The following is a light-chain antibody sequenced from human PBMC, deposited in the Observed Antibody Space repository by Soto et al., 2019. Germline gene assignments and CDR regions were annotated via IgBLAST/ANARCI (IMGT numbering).Light chain of an antibody. CDR3: CSYAGNNIFV. CDR1: STDVGGYNY. J-gene: IGLJ1*01. V-gene: IGLV2-23*01. Sequence: QSVLTQPASVSGSPGQSITISCTGSSTDVGGYNYVSWYQQHPGKAPKVMIYEGTKRPSGVSDRFSGSKSGNTASMTISGLQAEDEANYYCCSYAGNNIFVFGTGTKVTVL. CDR2: EGT.